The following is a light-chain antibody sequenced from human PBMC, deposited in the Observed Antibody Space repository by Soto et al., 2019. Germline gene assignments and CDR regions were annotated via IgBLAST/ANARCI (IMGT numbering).Light chain of an antibody. V-gene: IGKV3-15*01. J-gene: IGKJ5*01. CDR3: QQYKNWPPIT. CDR1: QSVGSD. CDR2: GAS. Sequence: IVMTNSAATLSMSPGERATLSCRASQSVGSDFAWYQQKPGQAPRLLIYGASTRATGIPARFSGSASGTEFTLTISGLQSEDFAVYYCQQYKNWPPITFGQGTRLEIK.